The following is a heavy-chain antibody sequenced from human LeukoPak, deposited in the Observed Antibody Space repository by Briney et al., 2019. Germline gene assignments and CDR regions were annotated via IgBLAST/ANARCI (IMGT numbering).Heavy chain of an antibody. CDR2: IYYSGST. Sequence: SETLSLTCTVSGGSISSYYWSWIRQPPGKGLEWIGYIYYSGSTNYNPSLKSRVTISVDTSKNQFSLKLSSVTAADTAVYYCTTWFGESHFDYWGQGTLVTVSS. CDR3: TTWFGESHFDY. CDR1: GGSISSYY. D-gene: IGHD3-10*01. J-gene: IGHJ4*02. V-gene: IGHV4-59*08.